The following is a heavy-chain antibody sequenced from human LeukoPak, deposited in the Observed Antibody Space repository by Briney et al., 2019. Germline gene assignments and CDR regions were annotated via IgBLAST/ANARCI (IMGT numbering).Heavy chain of an antibody. D-gene: IGHD3-3*01. CDR3: ATLWTTYYDFWSGYTRPFDY. Sequence: ASVKVSCKASGYTFTGYYMHWVRQAPGQGLEWMGWINPNSGGTNYAQKFQGRVTMTRDTSISTAYMELSRLRSDDTAVYYCATLWTTYYDFWSGYTRPFDYWGQGTLVTVSS. CDR2: INPNSGGT. CDR1: GYTFTGYY. V-gene: IGHV1-2*02. J-gene: IGHJ4*02.